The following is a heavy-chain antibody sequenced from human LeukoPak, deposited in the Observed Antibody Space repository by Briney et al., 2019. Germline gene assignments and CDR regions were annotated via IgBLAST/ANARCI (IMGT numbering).Heavy chain of an antibody. J-gene: IGHJ4*02. V-gene: IGHV1-8*02. CDR1: GGTFSSYA. CDR3: ARYIAAAGKTDY. Sequence: ASVKVSCKASGGTFSSYAINWVRQATGQGLEWMGWMNPNSGNTGYAQEFQGRVTMTRNTSISTAYMELSSLRSEDTAVYYCARYIAAAGKTDYWGQGTLVTVSS. D-gene: IGHD6-13*01. CDR2: MNPNSGNT.